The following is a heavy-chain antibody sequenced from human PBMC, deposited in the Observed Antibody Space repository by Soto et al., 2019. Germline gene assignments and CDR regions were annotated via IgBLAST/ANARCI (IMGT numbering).Heavy chain of an antibody. V-gene: IGHV4-31*03. D-gene: IGHD6-13*01. Sequence: PSETLSLTCTVSGGSISSGGYYWSWIRQHPGKGPEWIGYIYYSGSTYYNPSLKSRVTISVDTSKNQFSLKLSSVTAADTAVYYCARDSSAAAAGTDYWGQGTLVTVSS. CDR2: IYYSGST. CDR1: GGSISSGGYY. CDR3: ARDSSAAAAGTDY. J-gene: IGHJ4*02.